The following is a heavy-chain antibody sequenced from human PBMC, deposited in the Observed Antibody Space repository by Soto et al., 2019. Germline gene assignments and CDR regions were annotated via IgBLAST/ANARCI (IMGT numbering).Heavy chain of an antibody. V-gene: IGHV1-8*01. J-gene: IGHJ4*02. D-gene: IGHD3-10*01. Sequence: ASVKVSCKASGHTFTTYDINCVRRATGHGLEWMGWINPNSGNIGYAQRFQGRVTMTRDTAIRTAYMEVSSLRSDDTAVYYCARGRASGSYYLLDYWGQGTLVTVSS. CDR3: ARGRASGSYYLLDY. CDR2: INPNSGNI. CDR1: GHTFTTYD.